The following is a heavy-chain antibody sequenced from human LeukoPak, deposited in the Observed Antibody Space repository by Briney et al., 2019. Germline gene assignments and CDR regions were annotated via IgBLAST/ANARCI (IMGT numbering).Heavy chain of an antibody. J-gene: IGHJ4*02. D-gene: IGHD1-26*01. CDR2: IDWDDDK. CDR3: ARISPEIYSGSSPFDY. V-gene: IGHV2-70*04. CDR1: GFSLSTSGMR. Sequence: SGPTLVNPTQTLTLTCTFSGFSLSTSGMRVNWIRQPPGKALEWLARIDWDDDKFYSTSLKTRLTISKDTSKNQVVLTMTNMDPVDTATYYCARISPEIYSGSSPFDYWGQGTLVTVSS.